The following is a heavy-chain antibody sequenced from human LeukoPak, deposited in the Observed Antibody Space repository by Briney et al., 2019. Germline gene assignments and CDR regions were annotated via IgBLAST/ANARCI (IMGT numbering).Heavy chain of an antibody. CDR3: ARVAGGNYPTQIFDY. CDR2: IYYSGST. CDR1: GGSISSGGYY. V-gene: IGHV4-31*03. J-gene: IGHJ4*02. D-gene: IGHD4-23*01. Sequence: SETLSLTCTVSGGSISSGGYYWSWIRQHPGKGQEWIGYIYYSGSTYYNPSLKSRVTISVDTSKNQFSLKLSSVTAADTAVYYCARVAGGNYPTQIFDYWGQGTLVTVSS.